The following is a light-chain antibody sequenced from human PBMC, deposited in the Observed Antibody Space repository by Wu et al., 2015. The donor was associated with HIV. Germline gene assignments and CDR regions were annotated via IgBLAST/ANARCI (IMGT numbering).Light chain of an antibody. Sequence: EILMTQSPATLSVSPGERATLSCRASQSLNNKLAWYQQKPGQAPRLLIYGASTRATGIPARFSGSGSGTEFTLTISNMESEDFAIYYCQQYGGAPFTFGGGTKMEI. V-gene: IGKV3-15*01. CDR3: QQYGGAPFT. CDR1: QSLNNK. J-gene: IGKJ4*01. CDR2: GAS.